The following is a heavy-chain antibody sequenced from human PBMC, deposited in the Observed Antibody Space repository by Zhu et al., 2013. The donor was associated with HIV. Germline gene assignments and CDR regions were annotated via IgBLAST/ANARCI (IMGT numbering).Heavy chain of an antibody. CDR2: ISGSGGST. V-gene: IGHV3-23*01. J-gene: IGHJ3*02. Sequence: EVQLLESGGGLVQPGGSLRLSCAASGFTFSSYAMSWVRQAPGKGLEWVSAISGSGGSTYYADSVKGRFTISRDNSKNTLYLQMNSLRAEDTAVYYCAKDLGWELLRADAFDIWGQGTMVTVFS. D-gene: IGHD1-26*01. CDR3: AKDLGWELLRADAFDI. CDR1: GFTFSSYA.